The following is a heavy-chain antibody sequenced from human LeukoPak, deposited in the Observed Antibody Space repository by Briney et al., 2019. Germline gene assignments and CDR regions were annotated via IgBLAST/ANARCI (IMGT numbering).Heavy chain of an antibody. CDR2: ISYDASNK. CDR1: GFTFSNYG. V-gene: IGHV3-30*18. CDR3: AKDRGIPYNHFDS. Sequence: PGRSLRLSCATSGFTFSNYGMHWVRQAPGKGLEWVALISYDASNKDYADSVKGRFTISRDNSKNTLYLQTNSLRAEDTALYYCAKDRGIPYNHFDSWGQGTLVTVSS. D-gene: IGHD1-1*01. J-gene: IGHJ4*02.